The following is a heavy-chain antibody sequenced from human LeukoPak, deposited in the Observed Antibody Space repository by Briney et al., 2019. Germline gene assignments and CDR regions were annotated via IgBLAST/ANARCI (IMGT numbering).Heavy chain of an antibody. CDR2: INDSGST. D-gene: IGHD3-22*01. CDR3: ARVIDYDSSGHYLGY. CDR1: GGSFSGYY. J-gene: IGHJ4*02. V-gene: IGHV4-34*01. Sequence: PSETLSLTCAVYGGSFSGYYWSWIRQPPGKGLEWIGEINDSGSTNCNPSLKGRVTISVDTSKNQFSLKLSSVNAADTAVYYCARVIDYDSSGHYLGYWGQGTLVTVSS.